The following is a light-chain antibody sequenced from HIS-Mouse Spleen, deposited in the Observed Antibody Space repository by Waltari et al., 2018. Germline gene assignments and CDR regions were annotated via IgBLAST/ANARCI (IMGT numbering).Light chain of an antibody. J-gene: IGKJ3*01. CDR1: QSLLHSNGYNY. V-gene: IGKV2-28*01. Sequence: EIVITQSPLSLPVTPGAPASIPCRSSQSLLHSNGYNYLDWYLQKPGQSPQLLIYLGSNRASGVPDRFSGSGSGTDFTLKISRVEAEDVGVYYCMQALQTPFTFGPGTKVDIK. CDR2: LGS. CDR3: MQALQTPFT.